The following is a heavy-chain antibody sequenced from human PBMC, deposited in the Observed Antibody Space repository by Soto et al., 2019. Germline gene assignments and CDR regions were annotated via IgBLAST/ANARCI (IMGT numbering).Heavy chain of an antibody. CDR1: GGSISSYY. CDR2: IYYSGST. D-gene: IGHD3-10*01. J-gene: IGHJ6*02. Sequence: PSETLSLTCTVSGGSISSYYWSWIRQPPGKGLEWIGYIYYSGSTNYNPSLKSRVTISVDTSKNQFSLKLSSVTAADTAVYYCARDGYYGSGSYYESTYYYYYGMDVWGQGTTVTVSS. CDR3: ARDGYYGSGSYYESTYYYYYGMDV. V-gene: IGHV4-59*12.